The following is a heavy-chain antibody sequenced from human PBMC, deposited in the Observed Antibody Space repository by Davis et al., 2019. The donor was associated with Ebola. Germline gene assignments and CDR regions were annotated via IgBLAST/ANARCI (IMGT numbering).Heavy chain of an antibody. D-gene: IGHD2-8*02. Sequence: PGGSLRLSCAASGFTFSSYAMNWVRQAPGKGLEWVSGISGSGASTYYADSVKGRFTISRDNSKNTLYLQMNSLRAEDTAVYYCARGGYCTGGVCSNWFDPWGQGTLVTVSS. J-gene: IGHJ5*02. CDR3: ARGGYCTGGVCSNWFDP. V-gene: IGHV3-23*01. CDR1: GFTFSSYA. CDR2: ISGSGAST.